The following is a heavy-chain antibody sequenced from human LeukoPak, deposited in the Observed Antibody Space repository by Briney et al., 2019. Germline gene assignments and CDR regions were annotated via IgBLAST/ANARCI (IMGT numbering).Heavy chain of an antibody. CDR1: GLTFSTSP. CDR3: ATKTPGNYPYDY. CDR2: IGTTGDT. D-gene: IGHD3-22*01. Sequence: PGGSLRLSCAASGLTFSTSPINWVRQAPGKGLEWVSTIGTTGDTYYADSVKGRFTISRDNSKNKLYLQMTSLRAEDTALYYCATKTPGNYPYDYWGQGTLVIVSP. J-gene: IGHJ4*02. V-gene: IGHV3-23*01.